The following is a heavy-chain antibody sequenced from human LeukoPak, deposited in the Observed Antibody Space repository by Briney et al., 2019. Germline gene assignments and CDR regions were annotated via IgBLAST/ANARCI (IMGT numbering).Heavy chain of an antibody. Sequence: GGSLRLSCAGSGFTFTRFWMHWVRQAPGKGLVWVSRINVEGTTTTYADSVEGRFTISRDEDTLYLQMNHLRVDDTAVYYCTRGGEEPFDYWGQGTLVTVSS. CDR3: TRGGEEPFDY. D-gene: IGHD3-10*01. V-gene: IGHV3-74*01. CDR2: INVEGTTT. CDR1: GFTFTRFW. J-gene: IGHJ4*02.